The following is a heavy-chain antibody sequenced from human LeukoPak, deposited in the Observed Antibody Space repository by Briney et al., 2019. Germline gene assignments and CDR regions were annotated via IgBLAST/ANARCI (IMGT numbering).Heavy chain of an antibody. Sequence: ASVKVSCKASGYTFTSNYIHWVRQAPGQGPEWMGMIYPRDGSTSYAQKFQGRVTVTRDTSTSTVHMELSGLRPEDTAVYYCARDQEGFDYWGQGTLVTVSS. CDR2: IYPRDGST. J-gene: IGHJ4*02. CDR3: ARDQEGFDY. V-gene: IGHV1-46*01. CDR1: GYTFTSNY.